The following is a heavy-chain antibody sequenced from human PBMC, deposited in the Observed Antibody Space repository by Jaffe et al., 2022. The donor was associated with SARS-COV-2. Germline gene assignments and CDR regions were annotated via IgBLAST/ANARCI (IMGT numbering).Heavy chain of an antibody. J-gene: IGHJ4*02. CDR2: ISSSSSYI. V-gene: IGHV3-21*01. Sequence: EVQLVESGGGLVKPGGSLRLSCAASGFTFSSYSMNWVRQAPGKGLEWVSSISSSSSYIYYADSVKGRFTISRDNAKNSLYLQMNSLRAEDTAVYYCARDRLYYDFWSGPPRYWGQGTLVTVSS. D-gene: IGHD3-3*01. CDR1: GFTFSSYS. CDR3: ARDRLYYDFWSGPPRY.